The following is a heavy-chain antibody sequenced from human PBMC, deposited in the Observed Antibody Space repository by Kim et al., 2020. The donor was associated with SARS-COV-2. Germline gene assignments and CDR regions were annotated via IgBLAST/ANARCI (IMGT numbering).Heavy chain of an antibody. CDR2: ISGSGGST. J-gene: IGHJ3*02. CDR3: AKGQVVGTPPPLHAFDI. D-gene: IGHD2-15*01. Sequence: GGSLRLSCAASGFTFSSYAMSWVRQAPGKGLEWVSAISGSGGSTYYTDSVKGRFTISRDNSKNTLYLQMNSLRAEDTAVYYCAKGQVVGTPPPLHAFDIWGQGTMVTVSS. V-gene: IGHV3-23*01. CDR1: GFTFSSYA.